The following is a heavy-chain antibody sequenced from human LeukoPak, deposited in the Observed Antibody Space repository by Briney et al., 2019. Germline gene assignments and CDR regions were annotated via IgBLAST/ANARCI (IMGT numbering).Heavy chain of an antibody. V-gene: IGHV3-7*01. CDR3: ARRKYYYDSSGYYSLKY. Sequence: GGSLRLSCAASGFTFSSYWMSWVRQAPGKGLEWVANIKQDGSEKYYVDSVKGRFTISRDNAKNSLYLQMNSLRAEDTAVYYCARRKYYYDSSGYYSLKYWGQGTLVTVSS. D-gene: IGHD3-22*01. CDR1: GFTFSSYW. CDR2: IKQDGSEK. J-gene: IGHJ4*02.